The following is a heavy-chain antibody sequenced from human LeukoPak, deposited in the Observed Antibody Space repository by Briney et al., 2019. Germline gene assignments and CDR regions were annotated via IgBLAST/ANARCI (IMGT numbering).Heavy chain of an antibody. V-gene: IGHV3-23*01. J-gene: IGHJ4*02. D-gene: IGHD3-3*01. Sequence: GGSLRLSCAASGFTFSSYAMSWVSQAPGKGLEWASAISGSGGSTYYADSVKGRFTISRDNSKNTLYLQMNSLRAEDTAVYYCAKDHRGVVNDWAFDYWGQGTLVTVSS. CDR3: AKDHRGVVNDWAFDY. CDR1: GFTFSSYA. CDR2: ISGSGGST.